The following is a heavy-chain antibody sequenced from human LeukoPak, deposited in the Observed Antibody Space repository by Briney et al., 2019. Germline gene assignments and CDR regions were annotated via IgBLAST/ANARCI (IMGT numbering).Heavy chain of an antibody. D-gene: IGHD3-10*01. Sequence: SETLSLTCTVSGGSLSSGGYYWSWIRQPPGKRLEWIGYIHYSGSTNYNPSLESRVTISVDTSENQFSLKLSSVTAADTAVYYCARYVVYGSGKYYFDYWGQGTLVTVSS. V-gene: IGHV4-61*08. CDR2: IHYSGST. CDR1: GGSLSSGGYY. CDR3: ARYVVYGSGKYYFDY. J-gene: IGHJ4*02.